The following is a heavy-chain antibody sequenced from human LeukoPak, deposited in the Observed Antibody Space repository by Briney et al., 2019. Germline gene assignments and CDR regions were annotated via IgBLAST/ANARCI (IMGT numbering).Heavy chain of an antibody. J-gene: IGHJ4*02. CDR1: GFTFSNYL. V-gene: IGHV3-74*01. CDR3: VSFYETY. D-gene: IGHD2-2*01. Sequence: GGSLRLSCAASGFTFSNYLMHWVRQAPGKGLVWVSHINGDGSWTTYADSVKGRFTISKDNAKNTVYLQMNNLRAEDTAVYYCVSFYETYWGRGTLVTVSS. CDR2: INGDGSWT.